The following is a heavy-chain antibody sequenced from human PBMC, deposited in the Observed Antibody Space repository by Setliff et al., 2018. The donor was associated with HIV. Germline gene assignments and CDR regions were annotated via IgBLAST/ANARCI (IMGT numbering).Heavy chain of an antibody. CDR1: GGSFSGYY. CDR2: INHSGRT. J-gene: IGHJ4*02. Sequence: SETLSLTCAVYGGSFSGYYWSWIRQPPGKGLEWIGEINHSGRTNYNPSLKGRVTMSVDTSKNQFSLNLSSVTAADTAVYYCARVSCSSTSCYLFDYRGQGTLVTVSS. D-gene: IGHD2-2*01. CDR3: ARVSCSSTSCYLFDY. V-gene: IGHV4-34*01.